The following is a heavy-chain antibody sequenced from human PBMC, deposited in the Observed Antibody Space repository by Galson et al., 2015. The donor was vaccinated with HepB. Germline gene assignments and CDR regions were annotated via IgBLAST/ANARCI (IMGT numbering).Heavy chain of an antibody. V-gene: IGHV3-53*04. CDR1: GFTVSSNY. CDR2: IYSGGST. Sequence: SLRLSCAASGFTVSSNYMSWVRQAPGKGLEWVSVIYSGGSTYYADSVKGRFTISRHNSKNTLYLQMNSLRAEDTAVYYCAGLLGAQPGRGNWFDPWGQGTLVTVSS. D-gene: IGHD1-26*01. CDR3: AGLLGAQPGRGNWFDP. J-gene: IGHJ5*02.